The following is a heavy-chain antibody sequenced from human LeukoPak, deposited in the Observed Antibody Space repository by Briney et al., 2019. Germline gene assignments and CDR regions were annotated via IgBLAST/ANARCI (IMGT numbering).Heavy chain of an antibody. Sequence: PSETLSLTCSVSGGSISRYYWNWIRQSPGKGLEWVGYISYSGTSYNPSLKSRATISLDMSKNHFSLHLSSVTASDTALYYCARHGPFIAVAAASPFDCWGQGTLVTVSS. CDR3: ARHGPFIAVAAASPFDC. CDR2: ISYSGT. J-gene: IGHJ4*02. CDR1: GGSISRYY. V-gene: IGHV4-59*08. D-gene: IGHD6-19*01.